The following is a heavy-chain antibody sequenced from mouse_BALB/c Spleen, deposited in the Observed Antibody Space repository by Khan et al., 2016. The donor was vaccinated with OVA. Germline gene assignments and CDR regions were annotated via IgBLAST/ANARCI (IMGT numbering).Heavy chain of an antibody. CDR2: ISYSGNT. D-gene: IGHD1-1*01. CDR3: ARVYGGDFDY. CDR1: GFSITSDYA. V-gene: IGHV3-2*02. Sequence: EVKLEVSGPGLVKPSPSLSLTCTVTGFSITSDYAWNWIRQFPGNKLEWMGYISYSGNTKYNPSLKSRISITRDTSKNQFFLQLNSVNIEDTATYSCARVYGGDFDYWGQGTTLTVSS. J-gene: IGHJ2*01.